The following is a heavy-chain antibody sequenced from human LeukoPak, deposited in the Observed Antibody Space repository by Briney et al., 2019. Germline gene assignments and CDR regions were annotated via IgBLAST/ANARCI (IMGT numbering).Heavy chain of an antibody. D-gene: IGHD6-13*01. J-gene: IGHJ3*02. CDR3: ARSRGAAADHFDAFDI. CDR1: GFTFGSYG. V-gene: IGHV3-30*03. CDR2: ISYDGSNK. Sequence: PGRSLRLSCAASGFTFGSYGMHWVRQAPGKGLEWVAVISYDGSNKYYADSVKGRFTISRDNSKNTLYPQMNSLRAEDTAVYYCARSRGAAADHFDAFDIWGQGTMVTVSS.